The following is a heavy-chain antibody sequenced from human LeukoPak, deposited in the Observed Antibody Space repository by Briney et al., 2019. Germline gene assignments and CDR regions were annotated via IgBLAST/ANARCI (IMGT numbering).Heavy chain of an antibody. CDR2: IIPIFGTA. CDR1: GGTFSSYA. Sequence: SVKVSCKASGGTFSSYAISWVRQAPGQGLEWMGGIIPIFGTANYAQKFQGRVTITADESTSTAYMELSSLRFEDTAVYYCARRYYYDSSGYLPDDYWGQGTLVTVSS. J-gene: IGHJ4*02. D-gene: IGHD3-22*01. V-gene: IGHV1-69*13. CDR3: ARRYYYDSSGYLPDDY.